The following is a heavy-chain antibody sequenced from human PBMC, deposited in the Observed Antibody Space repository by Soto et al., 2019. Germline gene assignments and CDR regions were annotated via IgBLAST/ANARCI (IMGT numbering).Heavy chain of an antibody. D-gene: IGHD6-6*01. CDR1: GGSISSGGYY. V-gene: IGHV4-31*01. CDR2: NYYSGIT. CDR3: ARGSSIAGIDYGLDV. Sequence: QVQLQESGPGLVKPSQTLSLTCTVSGGSISSGGYYWTWIRQHPGKGLEWIGYNYYSGITYYNPSLTSQVTLSLDTSKNQFSLKLSSVTSADTAVYYCARGSSIAGIDYGLDVWGQGTTVTVSS. J-gene: IGHJ6*01.